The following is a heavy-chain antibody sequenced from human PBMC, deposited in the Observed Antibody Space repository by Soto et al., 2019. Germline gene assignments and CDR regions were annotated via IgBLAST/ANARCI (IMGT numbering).Heavy chain of an antibody. CDR3: ARQRTVYFARPGDWLDP. CDR1: GASISSADYF. J-gene: IGHJ5*02. CDR2: IYYSGNI. Sequence: QVQLQESGPGLVKPSQTVSLTCTVSGASISSADYFWSWIRQPPGQGLEWIGYIYYSGNIFYNPSLESRVTISVDTSKNQFSLKLTSVTAADTAVYYCARQRTVYFARPGDWLDPWGQGTLVTVSS. V-gene: IGHV4-30-4*01. D-gene: IGHD3-9*01.